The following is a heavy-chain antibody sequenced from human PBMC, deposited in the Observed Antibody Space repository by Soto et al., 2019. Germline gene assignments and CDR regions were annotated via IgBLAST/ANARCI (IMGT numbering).Heavy chain of an antibody. V-gene: IGHV3-15*07. CDR1: GFTFSNAW. CDR2: IKSKTDGGTT. D-gene: IGHD6-19*01. J-gene: IGHJ6*02. CDR3: VHRSSGWEYYGMDV. Sequence: PGGSLRLSCAASGFTFSNAWMNWVRQAPGKGLEWVGRIKSKTDGGTTDYAAPVKGRFTISRDDSKNTLYLQMNSLKTEDTAVYYCVHRSSGWEYYGMDVWGQGTTVTVSS.